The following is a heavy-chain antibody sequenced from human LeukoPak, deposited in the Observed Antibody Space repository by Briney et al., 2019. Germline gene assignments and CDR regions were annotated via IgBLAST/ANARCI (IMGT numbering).Heavy chain of an antibody. V-gene: IGHV3-30*02. J-gene: IGHJ6*03. D-gene: IGHD1-26*01. Sequence: PGGSLRLSCAASGFIFSSYGMLWVRQAPGKGLEWVAFIRYDGSNTYYADSVKGRFTISRDNSKNTLYLQMNSLRGEDTAVYYCAKDLAGSLRVSGYYYYMDVWGKGTTVTISS. CDR1: GFIFSSYG. CDR2: IRYDGSNT. CDR3: AKDLAGSLRVSGYYYYMDV.